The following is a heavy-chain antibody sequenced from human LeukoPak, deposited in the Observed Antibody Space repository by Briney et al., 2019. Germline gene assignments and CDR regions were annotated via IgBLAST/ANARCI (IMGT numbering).Heavy chain of an antibody. J-gene: IGHJ4*02. CDR1: GFTFDDYG. CDR3: ARGGYYDSSGRGYFDY. Sequence: GFLRLSCAASGFTFDDYGMSWVRQAPGKGLEWVSGINWNGGSTGYADSVKGRFTISRDNAKNSLYLQMNSLRAEDTALYHCARGGYYDSSGRGYFDYWGQGTLVTVSS. V-gene: IGHV3-20*01. CDR2: INWNGGST. D-gene: IGHD3-22*01.